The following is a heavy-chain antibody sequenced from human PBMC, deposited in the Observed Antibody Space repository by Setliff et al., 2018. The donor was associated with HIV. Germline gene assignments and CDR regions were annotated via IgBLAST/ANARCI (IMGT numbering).Heavy chain of an antibody. CDR2: LSGSGANT. D-gene: IGHD6-19*01. CDR3: AKASEQWPSYSDS. V-gene: IGHV3-23*01. J-gene: IGHJ4*02. CDR1: GFSFRNYA. Sequence: GESLKISCAASGFSFRNYAMNWVRQAPGKGLESVSGLSGSGANTYYADSVKGRFTISRDHSKNTLHLQMNSLRAEDTAVYFCAKASEQWPSYSDSWGQGTLVTVSS.